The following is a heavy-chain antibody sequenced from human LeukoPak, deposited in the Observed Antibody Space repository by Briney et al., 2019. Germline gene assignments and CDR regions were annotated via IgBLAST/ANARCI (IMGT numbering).Heavy chain of an antibody. Sequence: SETLSLTCTVSGGSISGYYWSWIRQPPGKGLEWIGYIYYSGSTNYNPSLKSRVTILVDTSKNQFSLKLSSVTAADSAVYYCARGYGSGSQRDFDCWGQGTLVTVSS. D-gene: IGHD3-10*01. V-gene: IGHV4-59*01. J-gene: IGHJ4*02. CDR2: IYYSGST. CDR1: GGSISGYY. CDR3: ARGYGSGSQRDFDC.